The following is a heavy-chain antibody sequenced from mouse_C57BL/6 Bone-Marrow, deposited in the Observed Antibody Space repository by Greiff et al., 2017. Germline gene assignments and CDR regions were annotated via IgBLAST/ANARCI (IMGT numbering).Heavy chain of an antibody. CDR1: GYTFTSYW. Sequence: QVQLQQPGAELVKPGASVKMSCKASGYTFTSYWITWVKQRPGQGLEWIGDIYPGSGSTNYNEKFKSKATLTVDTASSTAYMPHRSLTSEDSAVYDCARRCRHSNFDFDYWGQGTTLTVSS. CDR2: IYPGSGST. J-gene: IGHJ2*01. CDR3: ARRCRHSNFDFDY. D-gene: IGHD2-5*01. V-gene: IGHV1-55*01.